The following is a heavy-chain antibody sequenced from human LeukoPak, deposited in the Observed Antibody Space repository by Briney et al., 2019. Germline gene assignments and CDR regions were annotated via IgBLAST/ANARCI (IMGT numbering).Heavy chain of an antibody. CDR1: GFTFSSSA. CDR3: AKDQRWESPHYLDS. Sequence: GGSLRLSCAASGFTFSSSAMSWVRQVPGKGLEWVSGISASGGSTYYADSVRGRFTISRDNSKNTLYVQMNGLRDEDTAVHYCAKDQRWESPHYLDSWGQGTLVTVSS. V-gene: IGHV3-23*01. J-gene: IGHJ4*02. CDR2: ISASGGST. D-gene: IGHD1-26*01.